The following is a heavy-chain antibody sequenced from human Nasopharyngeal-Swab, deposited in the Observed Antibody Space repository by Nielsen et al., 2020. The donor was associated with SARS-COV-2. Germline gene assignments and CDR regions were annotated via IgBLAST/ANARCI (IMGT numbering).Heavy chain of an antibody. D-gene: IGHD1-26*01. V-gene: IGHV4-39*01. Sequence: SETLSLTCTVSGGSVSDTDYFWGWIRQPPVTGLEWIGNIDYRRRTFYNPSLKSRVSISVDTSKNQFSLNLHSVTAADTGVYYCANYYVGVDGQKRFDDWGQGTLVTVSS. CDR2: IDYRRRT. CDR1: GGSVSDTDYF. J-gene: IGHJ4*02. CDR3: ANYYVGVDGQKRFDD.